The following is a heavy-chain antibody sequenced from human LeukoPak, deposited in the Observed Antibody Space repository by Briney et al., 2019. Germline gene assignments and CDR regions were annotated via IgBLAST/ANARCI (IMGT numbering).Heavy chain of an antibody. V-gene: IGHV4-39*07. CDR3: AKEPTGDKSFDS. D-gene: IGHD7-27*01. CDR2: IFYSGVT. J-gene: IGHJ4*02. CDR1: GASISRSAYY. Sequence: SETLSPTCTVSGASISRSAYYWGWFRQPPGKGLEWIATIFYSGVTYYNPSLKSRVSISIATSENHSSLQLSFVTAADTALYFCAKEPTGDKSFDSWGQGTLVTVSS.